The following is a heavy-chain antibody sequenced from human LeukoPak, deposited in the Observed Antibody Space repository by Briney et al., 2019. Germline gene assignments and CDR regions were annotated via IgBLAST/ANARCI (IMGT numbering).Heavy chain of an antibody. V-gene: IGHV1-2*02. CDR3: ARGGPGITMVRGVRSNWFDP. CDR2: INPNSGGT. Sequence: ASVTVSCKASGYTFTGYYMHWVRQAPGQGLEWMGWINPNSGGTNYAQKFQGRVTMTRDTSISTAYMELSRLRSDDTAVDYCARGGPGITMVRGVRSNWFDPWGQETLVTVSS. D-gene: IGHD3-10*01. CDR1: GYTFTGYY. J-gene: IGHJ5*02.